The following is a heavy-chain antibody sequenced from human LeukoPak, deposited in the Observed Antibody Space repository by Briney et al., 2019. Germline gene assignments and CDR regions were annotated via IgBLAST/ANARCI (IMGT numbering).Heavy chain of an antibody. D-gene: IGHD3-10*01. CDR3: AKDTQYYYGSGMSSYFDY. Sequence: GGSLRLSCAASGFTFSSYAMSWVRQAPGKGLEWVSAISGSGGSTYYADSVKGRFTISRDNSKNTLYLQMNSLRAEDTAVYYCAKDTQYYYGSGMSSYFDYWGQGTRVTVSS. CDR2: ISGSGGST. V-gene: IGHV3-23*01. J-gene: IGHJ4*02. CDR1: GFTFSSYA.